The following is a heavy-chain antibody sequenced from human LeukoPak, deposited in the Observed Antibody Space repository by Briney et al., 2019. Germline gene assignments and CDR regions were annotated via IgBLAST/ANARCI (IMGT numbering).Heavy chain of an antibody. J-gene: IGHJ6*03. CDR3: ARYGSGSYYNAAYYYYMGV. Sequence: ASVKVSCKASGYTFTGYYMHWVRQAPGQGLEWMGWINPNSGGTNYAQKFQGRVTMTRDTSISTAYMELSRLRSDDTAVYYCARYGSGSYYNAAYYYYMGVWGKGTTVTVSS. CDR2: INPNSGGT. D-gene: IGHD3-10*01. V-gene: IGHV1-2*02. CDR1: GYTFTGYY.